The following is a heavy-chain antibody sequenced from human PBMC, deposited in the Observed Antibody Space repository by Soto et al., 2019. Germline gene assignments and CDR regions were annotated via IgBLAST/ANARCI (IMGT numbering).Heavy chain of an antibody. CDR2: ISSSSSYI. J-gene: IGHJ6*02. Sequence: PGGSLRLSCAASGFTFSSYSMNWVRQAPGKGLEWVSSISSSSSYIYYADSVKGRFTISRDNAKNSLYLQMNSLRAEDTAVYYCARDNETRFLEWLSLYYYYGMDVWGQGTTVTVSS. V-gene: IGHV3-21*01. CDR1: GFTFSSYS. D-gene: IGHD3-3*01. CDR3: ARDNETRFLEWLSLYYYYGMDV.